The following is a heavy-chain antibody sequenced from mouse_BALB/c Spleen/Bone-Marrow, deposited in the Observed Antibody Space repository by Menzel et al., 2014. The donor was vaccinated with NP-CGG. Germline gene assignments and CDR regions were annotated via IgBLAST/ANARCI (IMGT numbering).Heavy chain of an antibody. CDR2: ISDGSSTI. V-gene: IGHV5-17*02. Sequence: EVQGVESGGGLVQPGGSRKLSCAASGFTFSSFGMHWVRQAPEKGLEWVAYISDGSSTIYYADTVKGRFTIFRDNPKNXLFLQMTSLRSEDTAMYYCARLDVGGYWGQGTTLTVSS. J-gene: IGHJ2*01. CDR3: ARLDVGGY. CDR1: GFTFSSFG.